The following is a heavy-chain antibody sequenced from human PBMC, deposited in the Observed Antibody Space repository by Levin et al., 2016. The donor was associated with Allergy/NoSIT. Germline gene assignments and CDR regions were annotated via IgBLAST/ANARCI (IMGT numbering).Heavy chain of an antibody. CDR2: IYYSGST. CDR3: ASAEVGALPSS. D-gene: IGHD1-26*01. J-gene: IGHJ3*01. V-gene: IGHV4-59*01. Sequence: WIRQPPGKGLEWIGHIYYSGSTNYNPSLKSRVTISVDTSKNQFSLKLTSVTAADTAVYYCASAEVGALPSSWGQGTMVTVSS.